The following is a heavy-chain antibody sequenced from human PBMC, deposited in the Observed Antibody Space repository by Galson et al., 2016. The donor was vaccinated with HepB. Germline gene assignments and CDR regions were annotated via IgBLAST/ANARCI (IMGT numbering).Heavy chain of an antibody. CDR2: IDIYTGNT. Sequence: SVKVSCKASGYTFTRHGINWVRQAPGQGLEWMGWIDIYTGNTIYAQKFQGRVTLTTDTSTTTVYMELRSLGSDDSAVYFCARDKRWAAPPTRRGYLYGLGVWGQGTTVTVSS. D-gene: IGHD5-12*01. V-gene: IGHV1-18*01. CDR3: ARDKRWAAPPTRRGYLYGLGV. CDR1: GYTFTRHG. J-gene: IGHJ6*02.